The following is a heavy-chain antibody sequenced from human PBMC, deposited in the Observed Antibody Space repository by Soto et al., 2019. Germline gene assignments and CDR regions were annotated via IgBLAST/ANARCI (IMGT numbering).Heavy chain of an antibody. V-gene: IGHV4-61*01. CDR1: GGSVSSGSYY. Sequence: QVQLQESGPGLVKPSETLSLTCTVSGGSVSSGSYYWSWIRQPPGKGLEWIGYIYYSGSTNYNPSLKSRATRSVDTSKNQFSLKLSSVTAAHTAVYYCARGGYSGYDRKHNWFDPWGQGTLVTVSS. J-gene: IGHJ5*02. CDR2: IYYSGST. D-gene: IGHD5-12*01. CDR3: ARGGYSGYDRKHNWFDP.